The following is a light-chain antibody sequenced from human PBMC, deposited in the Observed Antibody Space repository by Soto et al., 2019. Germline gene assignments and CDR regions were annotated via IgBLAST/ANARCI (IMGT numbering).Light chain of an antibody. Sequence: QSVLTQPPSASGAPGQRGTISCSGSSSNIGSNYVYWYQQFPGTAPKLIIYRNSQRPSGVPDRVSGSKSGSSASLAISGLRSEDEADYYCTTWDDSLSGYVFGTGTKLTVL. CDR3: TTWDDSLSGYV. CDR1: SSNIGSNY. V-gene: IGLV1-47*01. J-gene: IGLJ1*01. CDR2: RNS.